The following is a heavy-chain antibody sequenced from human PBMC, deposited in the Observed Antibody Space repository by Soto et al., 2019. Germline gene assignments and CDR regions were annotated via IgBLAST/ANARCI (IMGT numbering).Heavy chain of an antibody. CDR3: ARDRGDHGLDV. CDR1: GGNFSNNA. CDR2: IIPLFHAT. V-gene: IGHV1-69*01. Sequence: VQLVQSGAQVKKPGSSVRVSCRASGGNFSNNAISWVRQAPGHGVEWMGGIIPLFHATDYAQRFQGRVTFTADESTSTVFMELSSLRFEDTAVYYCARDRGDHGLDVWGQGTTVTVSS. J-gene: IGHJ6*02. D-gene: IGHD3-10*01.